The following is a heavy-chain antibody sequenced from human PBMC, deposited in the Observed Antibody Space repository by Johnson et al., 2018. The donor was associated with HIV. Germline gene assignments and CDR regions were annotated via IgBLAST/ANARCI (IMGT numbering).Heavy chain of an antibody. CDR1: GFTFDDYG. D-gene: IGHD7-27*01. CDR3: ARELGIQSFDL. CDR2: INWHGGST. V-gene: IGHV3-20*04. Sequence: VQLVESGGGVVRPGGSLRLSCAASGFTFDDYGMSWVRQAPGKGLEWVSGINWHGGSTGYADSVKGRFTISRDNSKNTLYLQLNSLRADDTALYYCARELGIQSFDLWGQGTMVTVSS. J-gene: IGHJ3*01.